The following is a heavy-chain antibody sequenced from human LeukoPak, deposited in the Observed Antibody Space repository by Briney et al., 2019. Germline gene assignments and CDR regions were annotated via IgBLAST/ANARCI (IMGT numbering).Heavy chain of an antibody. CDR3: ARARSSYGYGDAFDI. V-gene: IGHV3-30*04. D-gene: IGHD5-18*01. Sequence: QTGGSLRLSCAASGFTFSSYVMHWVRQAPGKGLEWVAVISYDGSSKYYADSVKGRFTISRDNSKNTLYLQMNSLRAEDTAVYYCARARSSYGYGDAFDIWGQGTMVTVSS. J-gene: IGHJ3*02. CDR1: GFTFSSYV. CDR2: ISYDGSSK.